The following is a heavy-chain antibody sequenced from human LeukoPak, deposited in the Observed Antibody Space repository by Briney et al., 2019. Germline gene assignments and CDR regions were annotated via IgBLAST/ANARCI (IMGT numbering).Heavy chain of an antibody. J-gene: IGHJ4*02. CDR2: VRHEEIDK. CDR1: GFRFSTYG. D-gene: IGHD7-27*01. Sequence: GGSLSLSCVASGFRFSTYGMHWVRQAPGKGLEWVSFVRHEEIDKYYAQSVKGRFTISRDDSRNTQYLQMNNLRSEDTAIYYCATDFNWAWIYWGQGTLVTVSS. CDR3: ATDFNWAWIY. V-gene: IGHV3-30*02.